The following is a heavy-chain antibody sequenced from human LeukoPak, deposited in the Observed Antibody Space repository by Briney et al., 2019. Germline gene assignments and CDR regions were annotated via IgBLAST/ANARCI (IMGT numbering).Heavy chain of an antibody. J-gene: IGHJ4*02. CDR1: GFTFSSYS. D-gene: IGHD4-17*01. CDR2: ISSSSSYI. CDR3: ARGAGRYGDYRDY. V-gene: IGHV3-21*01. Sequence: GGSLRLSCAASGFTFSSYSMNWVRQAPGKGLEWVSSISSSSSYIYYADSLKGRFTISRDNAKNSLYMQMNSLTAEDTAVYYCARGAGRYGDYRDYWGQGTLVTVSS.